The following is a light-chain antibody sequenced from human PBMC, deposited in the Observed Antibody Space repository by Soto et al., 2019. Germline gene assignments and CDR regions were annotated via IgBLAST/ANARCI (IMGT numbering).Light chain of an antibody. J-gene: IGLJ2*01. V-gene: IGLV4-69*01. CDR1: RGHSDYA. CDR2: LNSDGRH. CDR3: QTWGTGIHV. Sequence: QSVLTQSPSASASLGASVKLTCTLSRGHSDYAIAWHQQQPEKGPRYLMKLNSDGRHYKGDGIPDRFSGSSSGADRYLTISSLHSDDEADYYCQTWGTGIHVFGGGTKLTVL.